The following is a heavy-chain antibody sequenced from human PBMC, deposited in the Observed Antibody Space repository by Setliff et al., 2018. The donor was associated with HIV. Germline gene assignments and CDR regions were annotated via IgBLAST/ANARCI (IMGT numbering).Heavy chain of an antibody. CDR3: SRSGVPPYYYYGMDV. Sequence: ASVKVSCKTSGYKFNIFGVSWVRQAPGQGLEWMGWISGNNRITYYAQKFQGRVTMTTDTSTTTAFMELRSLKADDTGIYYCSRSGVPPYYYYGMDVWGQGTTVTVSS. D-gene: IGHD3-10*01. CDR1: GYKFNIFG. CDR2: ISGNNRIT. V-gene: IGHV1-18*01. J-gene: IGHJ6*02.